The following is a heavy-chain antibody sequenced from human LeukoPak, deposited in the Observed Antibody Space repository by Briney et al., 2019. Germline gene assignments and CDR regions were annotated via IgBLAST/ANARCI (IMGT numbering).Heavy chain of an antibody. J-gene: IGHJ4*02. V-gene: IGHV1-69*02. CDR3: ARSEAGTTSDY. Sequence: ASVKVSCKASGYTFTSYYMHWVRQAPGQGLEWIGRIIPIFGIANYAQKFQGRVTITADKSTSTAYMELSSLRSEDTAVYYCARSEAGTTSDYWGQGTLVTVSS. D-gene: IGHD1-1*01. CDR1: GYTFTSYY. CDR2: IIPIFGIA.